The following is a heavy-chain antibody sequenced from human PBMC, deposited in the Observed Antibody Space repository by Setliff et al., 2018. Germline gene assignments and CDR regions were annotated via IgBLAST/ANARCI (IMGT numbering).Heavy chain of an antibody. CDR2: IDPSGNT. CDR1: GGSISSYY. V-gene: IGHV4-4*08. J-gene: IGHJ4*02. D-gene: IGHD3-10*01. CDR3: ARSLGSGSYYNSRPFYSDY. Sequence: SETLSLTCNVSGGSISSYYWTWIRQPPGKGLEWIGHIDPSGNTNYHPSLKSRVTISGDTSKNQFSLKLTSVTAADTAVYFCARSLGSGSYYNSRPFYSDYWGQGTLVTVSS.